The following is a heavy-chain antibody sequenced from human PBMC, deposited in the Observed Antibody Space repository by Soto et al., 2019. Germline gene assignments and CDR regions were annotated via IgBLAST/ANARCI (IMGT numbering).Heavy chain of an antibody. V-gene: IGHV3-30*03. CDR1: GFTFSSYA. CDR2: ISYDGSNK. CDR3: TTGVRQQLVFDY. J-gene: IGHJ4*02. Sequence: GGSLRLSCAASGFTFSSYAMSWVRQAPGKGLEWVAVISYDGSNKYYADSVKGRFTISRDNSKNTLYLQMNSLKTEDTAVYYCTTGVRQQLVFDYWGQGTLVTVSS. D-gene: IGHD6-13*01.